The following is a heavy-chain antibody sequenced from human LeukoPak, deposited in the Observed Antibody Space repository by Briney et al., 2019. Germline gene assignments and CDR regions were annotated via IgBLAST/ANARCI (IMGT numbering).Heavy chain of an antibody. CDR2: INPDGTII. V-gene: IGHV3-74*01. Sequence: PGGSLRLSCVGSGFTYTDYWMHWFRQAPGKGPVWVSRINPDGTIIDYADSVKGRFSISRDNAKNLLYLQMNSLRAEDTALYYCARESSSGSWYYFDYWGQGALVTVSS. CDR1: GFTYTDYW. D-gene: IGHD6-19*01. CDR3: ARESSSGSWYYFDY. J-gene: IGHJ4*02.